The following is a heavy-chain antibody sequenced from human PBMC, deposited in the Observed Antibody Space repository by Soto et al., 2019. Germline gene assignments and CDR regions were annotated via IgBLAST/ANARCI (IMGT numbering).Heavy chain of an antibody. Sequence: QVQLQESGPGLVKPSQTLSLTCTVSGGSISSGGYYWSWIRQHPGKGLEWIGYIYYSGSTYYNPSLKSRVNISVDTSTNQFSLKLSSVTAADTAVYYCARAYASSGYPPVLGFDYWGQGTLVTVSS. D-gene: IGHD3-22*01. CDR3: ARAYASSGYPPVLGFDY. V-gene: IGHV4-31*03. CDR2: IYYSGST. CDR1: GGSISSGGYY. J-gene: IGHJ4*02.